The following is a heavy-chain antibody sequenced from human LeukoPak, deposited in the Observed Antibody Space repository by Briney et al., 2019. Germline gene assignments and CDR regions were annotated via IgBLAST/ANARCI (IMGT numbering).Heavy chain of an antibody. V-gene: IGHV1-46*01. D-gene: IGHD2-21*02. J-gene: IGHJ4*02. CDR3: ARCLQFGSGGGYCYLDY. CDR2: INPSGGST. CDR1: GYTFTSYY. Sequence: GASVKVSCKASGYTFTSYYMHWVRQAPGQGLEWMGIINPSGGSTSYAQKFQGRVTMTRDTSTSTVYMELGSLRSDDTAVYYCARCLQFGSGGGYCYLDYWGQGTLVTVSS.